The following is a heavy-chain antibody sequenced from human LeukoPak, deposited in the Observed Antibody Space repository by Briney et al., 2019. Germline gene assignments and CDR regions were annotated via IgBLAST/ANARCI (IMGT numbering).Heavy chain of an antibody. CDR3: ARDRGEGIVETFDY. CDR1: GDSISNHY. J-gene: IGHJ4*02. Sequence: KASETLSLTCTVSGDSISNHYWSWIRQPPGKGLVWIGYIFYSGNTHYNPSLKSRVTMSVDTSKNQFSLRLSSVTPADTAVYYCARDRGEGIVETFDYWGQGTLVTVSS. V-gene: IGHV4-59*11. D-gene: IGHD1-26*01. CDR2: IFYSGNT.